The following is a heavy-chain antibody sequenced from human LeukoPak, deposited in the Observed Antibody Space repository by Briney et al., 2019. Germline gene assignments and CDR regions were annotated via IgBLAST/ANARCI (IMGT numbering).Heavy chain of an antibody. J-gene: IGHJ4*02. Sequence: GESLKISCKGSGYSFTIYWIGWVRQMPGKGLEWMGIIYPGDSDTRYSPSFEGQVTISADKSSSTAYLQWSSLKASDTAMYYCARLGPPRSSWTGTDYWGQGTLVTVSS. V-gene: IGHV5-51*01. D-gene: IGHD6-13*01. CDR2: IYPGDSDT. CDR3: ARLGPPRSSWTGTDY. CDR1: GYSFTIYW.